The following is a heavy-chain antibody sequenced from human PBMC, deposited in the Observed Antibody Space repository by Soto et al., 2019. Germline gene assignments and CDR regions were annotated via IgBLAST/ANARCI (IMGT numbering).Heavy chain of an antibody. CDR1: DGSISDYY. D-gene: IGHD1-26*01. CDR2: IYYDGTT. V-gene: IGHV4-59*08. J-gene: IGHJ5*02. CDR3: ATQEVGGSYVYTFDP. Sequence: PSETLSLTCSVSDGSISDYYWSWIRQPPGKGLEWIGYIYYDGTTNYSPSLKSRVAISLETSKNQFSLKLSSVTAADTAVYYCATQEVGGSYVYTFDPWGQGTLVTVSS.